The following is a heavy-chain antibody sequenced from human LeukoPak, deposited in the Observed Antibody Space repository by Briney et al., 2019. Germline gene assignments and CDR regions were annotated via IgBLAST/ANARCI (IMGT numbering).Heavy chain of an antibody. V-gene: IGHV4-34*01. CDR2: INHSGST. Sequence: SETLSLTCAVYGGSFSGYYWSWIRQPPGKGLEWIGEINHSGSTNYNPSLKSRVTISVDTSKNQFSLKLSSVTAADTAVYYCARGSRDIVATISSWFDPWGQGTLVTVSS. D-gene: IGHD5-12*01. CDR1: GGSFSGYY. J-gene: IGHJ5*02. CDR3: ARGSRDIVATISSWFDP.